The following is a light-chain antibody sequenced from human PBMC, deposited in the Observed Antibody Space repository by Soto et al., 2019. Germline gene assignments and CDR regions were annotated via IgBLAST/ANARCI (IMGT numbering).Light chain of an antibody. V-gene: IGKV3-11*01. J-gene: IGKJ5*01. Sequence: EIVLTQSPATLSLSPGERATLSCRASQSVSSYLAWYQQKPGQAPRLLIYDASNRATGIPARFSGSGSGTDFTRTISSLEPEDFAVYYCQQRSNWPRSITFGQGTRLEIK. CDR2: DAS. CDR3: QQRSNWPRSIT. CDR1: QSVSSY.